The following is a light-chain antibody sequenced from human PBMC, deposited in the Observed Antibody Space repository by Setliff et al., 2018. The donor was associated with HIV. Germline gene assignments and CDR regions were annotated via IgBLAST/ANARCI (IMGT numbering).Light chain of an antibody. J-gene: IGKJ4*01. CDR2: WAS. CDR1: QNVLSTSNNKNY. CDR3: QQYYSTPVT. Sequence: DIVMTQSPDSLAVSLGERATINCKSSQNVLSTSNNKNYLAWYQQKPGQPPKLLIYWASARYSGVPNRFSGSGSGTHFTLTISSLQAEDVAVYFCQQYYSTPVTFGGGTKVDSK. V-gene: IGKV4-1*01.